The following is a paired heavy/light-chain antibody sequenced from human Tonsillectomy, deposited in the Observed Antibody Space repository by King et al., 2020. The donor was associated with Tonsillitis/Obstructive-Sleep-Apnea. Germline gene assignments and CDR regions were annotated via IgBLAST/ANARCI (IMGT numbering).Heavy chain of an antibody. CDR2: IYSGGRT. V-gene: IGHV3-53*01. Sequence: EVQLVESGGGLIQPGGSLRLSCAASGFTVDNSYMNWVRQAPGKGLEWVAVIYSGGRTYYADSVKGRFTISRDNSKNTVYLQMDSLRAEDTAVYFCARGRDYYYYYMDVWGKGTTVTVSS. CDR3: ARGRDYYYYYMDV. CDR1: GFTVDNSY. J-gene: IGHJ6*03.
Light chain of an antibody. CDR1: AFPEQY. CDR2: KDT. CDR3: HSSDTSGTYPHVV. Sequence: SFELTQPPSVSVSPGQTARISCSGDAFPEQYAYWYQQKPGQAPVLVIYKDTERPSGIPERFSGSNSGTTVTLTISGVQAEDEADYYCHSSDTSGTYPHVVFGGGSKLTVL. J-gene: IGLJ2*01. V-gene: IGLV3-25*02.